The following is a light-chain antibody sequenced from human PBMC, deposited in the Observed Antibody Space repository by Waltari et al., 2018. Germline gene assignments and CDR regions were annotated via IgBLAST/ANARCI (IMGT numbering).Light chain of an antibody. CDR1: QSISSW. Sequence: DIQMTQSLSTLSASVGDRVTITCRASQSISSWLAWYQQKPGQAPKLLIYKASSLESGVPSRFSGSGSGTEFTLTNSSLQPDDFATYYCQQYNSYPWTFGQGTKVEIK. V-gene: IGKV1-5*03. J-gene: IGKJ1*01. CDR2: KAS. CDR3: QQYNSYPWT.